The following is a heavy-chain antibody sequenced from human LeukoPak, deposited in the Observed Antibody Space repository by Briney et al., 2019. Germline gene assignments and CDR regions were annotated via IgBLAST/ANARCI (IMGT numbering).Heavy chain of an antibody. D-gene: IGHD2-8*02. CDR3: TRQNCTGGSCSYVDC. V-gene: IGHV3-73*01. J-gene: IGHJ4*02. Sequence: GQCLRLACAAAGFIFSDAYMHWVRRADGEGMEWDGLVRTKTKHYAATNSGSVKGRLTISRDDSKNTAYLQMNSLEMADTAVYYCTRQNCTGGSCSYVDCWGQGTLVTVSS. CDR2: VRTKTKHYAA. CDR1: GFIFSDAY.